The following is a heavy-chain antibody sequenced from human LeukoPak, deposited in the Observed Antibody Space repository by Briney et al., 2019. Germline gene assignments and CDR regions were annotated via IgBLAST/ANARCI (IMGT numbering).Heavy chain of an antibody. J-gene: IGHJ3*02. CDR3: ARDSYDSSGYYYGPDAFDI. D-gene: IGHD3-22*01. V-gene: IGHV1-69*13. CDR2: IIPIFGTA. CDR1: GGTFSSYA. Sequence: ASVKVSCKASGGTFSSYAISWVRQAPGQGLEWMGGIIPIFGTANYAQKFQGRVTITADESTSTAYMELSSLRSEDTAVYYCARDSYDSSGYYYGPDAFDIWGQGTMVTVSS.